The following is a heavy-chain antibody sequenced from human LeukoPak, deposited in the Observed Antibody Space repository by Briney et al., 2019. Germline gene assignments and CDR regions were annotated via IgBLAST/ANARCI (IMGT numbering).Heavy chain of an antibody. CDR1: GFTFSSYW. CDR3: ARHLSGVTGYSYGRGIDY. CDR2: IKKDGSEN. J-gene: IGHJ4*02. V-gene: IGHV3-7*01. Sequence: PGGSLRLSCAASGFTFSSYWMSWVRQAPGKGLEWVANIKKDGSENYYVDSVKGRFTISRDNAKKSLYLQMKSLRAEDTAVYHCARHLSGVTGYSYGRGIDYWGQGTLVTVSS. D-gene: IGHD5-18*01.